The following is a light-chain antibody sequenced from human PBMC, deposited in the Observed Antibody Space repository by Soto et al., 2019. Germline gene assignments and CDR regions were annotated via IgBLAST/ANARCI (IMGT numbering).Light chain of an antibody. Sequence: EFVLTQAPGTLSLAPGDRAALSCWATQSVNSNFLAWYQQKPGQAPRLLIYGASSRATGIPDTFSGRGSGTDFTLTISRLEPGDFAVYYCQQYGTSPWAFGQGTKVDIK. CDR2: GAS. J-gene: IGKJ1*01. V-gene: IGKV3-20*01. CDR3: QQYGTSPWA. CDR1: QSVNSNF.